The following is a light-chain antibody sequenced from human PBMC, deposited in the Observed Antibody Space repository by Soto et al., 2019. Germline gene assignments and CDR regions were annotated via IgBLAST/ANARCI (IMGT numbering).Light chain of an antibody. CDR1: SSDVGGYKY. Sequence: QSALTQPASVSGSPGQSITISCTGTSSDVGGYKYVSWYQQHPGKAPKLMIYEVSNRPSGVSNRFSGSKSGNTASLTISGLQAEDEADYHCSSYTSTSTPVLFGGGTKVTVL. CDR2: EVS. CDR3: SSYTSTSTPVL. J-gene: IGLJ2*01. V-gene: IGLV2-14*01.